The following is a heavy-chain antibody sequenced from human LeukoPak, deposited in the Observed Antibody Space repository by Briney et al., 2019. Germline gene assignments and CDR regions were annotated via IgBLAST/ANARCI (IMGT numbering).Heavy chain of an antibody. Sequence: PGGSQRLYCADSGFTFSSYWMTWVRQAPGKGLEWVANINQDGSKKDHVDSVKGRFTISRDNAKKTLYLQMDSLRTDDTAVYYCTTDRGYSTLDDWGQGTLVTVSS. CDR1: GFTFSSYW. CDR3: TTDRGYSTLDD. D-gene: IGHD3-10*01. CDR2: INQDGSKK. V-gene: IGHV3-7*01. J-gene: IGHJ4*02.